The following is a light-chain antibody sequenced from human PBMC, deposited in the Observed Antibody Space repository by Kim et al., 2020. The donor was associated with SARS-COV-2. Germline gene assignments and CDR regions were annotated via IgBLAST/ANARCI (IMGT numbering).Light chain of an antibody. V-gene: IGLV4-69*01. CDR1: SGHSSYA. CDR3: QTWGTGMV. J-gene: IGLJ3*02. CDR2: LNSDGSH. Sequence: GASVMLTCTLSSGHSSYAIAWHQQQPEKGPRYLMKLNSDGSHSKRDGIPDRFSGCSSGAERYLTISSLQSEDEADYYCQTWGTGMVFGGGTQLTVL.